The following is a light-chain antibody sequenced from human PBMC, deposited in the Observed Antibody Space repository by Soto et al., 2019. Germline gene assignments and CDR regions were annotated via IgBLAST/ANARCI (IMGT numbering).Light chain of an antibody. J-gene: IGLJ1*01. CDR3: AAWDDSLDGYV. CDR1: NSNIGSNT. Sequence: QSDLTQPASASGTPGQRVTISCSGSNSNIGSNTVNWYQQFPGTAPKLLIYTNDQRPSGVPDRFSGSKSGTSASLAISGLQSEDEADYYCAAWDDSLDGYVFGAGTKVTV. CDR2: TND. V-gene: IGLV1-44*01.